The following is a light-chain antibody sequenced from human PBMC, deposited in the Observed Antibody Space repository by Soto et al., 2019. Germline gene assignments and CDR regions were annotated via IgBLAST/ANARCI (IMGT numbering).Light chain of an antibody. Sequence: QSALTQPASVSGSPGQSITISCTGTNSDVGLYNLVSWYHQHPGKAPKLMIYEAIKRPSGVSNRFSGSKSGNTASLTISGLQAEDEGDYYCCSYAGSNTLVVFGGGTKLTVL. CDR1: NSDVGLYNL. CDR2: EAI. V-gene: IGLV2-23*02. J-gene: IGLJ2*01. CDR3: CSYAGSNTLVV.